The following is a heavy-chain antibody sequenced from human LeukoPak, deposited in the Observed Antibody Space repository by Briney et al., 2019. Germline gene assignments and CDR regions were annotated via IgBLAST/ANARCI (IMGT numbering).Heavy chain of an antibody. CDR1: GFTFSSYW. J-gene: IGHJ3*02. CDR2: INSDGSST. D-gene: IGHD6-25*01. V-gene: IGHV3-74*01. Sequence: GGSLRLSCAASGFTFSSYWMHWVRQAPGKGRVWVSRINSDGSSTSYADSVKGRFTISRDNAKNTLYLQMNSLRAEDTAVYYCARRSAAKDAFDIWGQGTMVTVSS. CDR3: ARRSAAKDAFDI.